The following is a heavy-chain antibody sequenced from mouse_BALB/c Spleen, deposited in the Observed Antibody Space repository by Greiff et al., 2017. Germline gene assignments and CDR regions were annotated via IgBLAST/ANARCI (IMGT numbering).Heavy chain of an antibody. J-gene: IGHJ2*01. D-gene: IGHD1-2*01. V-gene: IGHV2-9*02. CDR1: GFSLTSYG. Sequence: QVQLKESGPGLVAPSQSLSITCTVSGFSLTSYGVHWVRQPPGKGLEWLGVIWAGGSTNYNSAFMSRLSISKDNSKSQVFLKMNSLQTDDTTMYYCARGDCGYPFDYWGQGTTLTVSS. CDR2: IWAGGST. CDR3: ARGDCGYPFDY.